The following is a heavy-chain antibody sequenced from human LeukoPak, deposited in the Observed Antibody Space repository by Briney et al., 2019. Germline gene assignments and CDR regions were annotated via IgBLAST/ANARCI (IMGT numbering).Heavy chain of an antibody. CDR1: GFTFSSYA. CDR3: AKDSWEYCSSTSCYKGSLD. D-gene: IGHD2-2*02. CDR2: ISGSGGST. Sequence: GASLRLSCAASGFTFSSYAMSWVRQAPGKGLEWVSAISGSGGSTYYADSVKGRFTISRDNSKNTLYLQMSSLRAEDTAVYYCAKDSWEYCSSTSCYKGSLDWGQGTLVTVSS. V-gene: IGHV3-23*01. J-gene: IGHJ4*02.